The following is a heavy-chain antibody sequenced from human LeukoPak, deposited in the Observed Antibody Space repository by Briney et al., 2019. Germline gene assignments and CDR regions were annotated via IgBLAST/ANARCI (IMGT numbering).Heavy chain of an antibody. CDR2: IYTSGGT. CDR3: TRDTSMAPDFYFDY. V-gene: IGHV4-4*07. CDR1: GGSISSYY. D-gene: IGHD2/OR15-2a*01. Sequence: PSETLYLTCTVSGGSISSYYWSWIRQPAGQGLEWIGRIYTSGGTNYNASLKIPVTMSVDTSKNQFSLNLSSVAAADTAVYYCTRDTSMAPDFYFDYQGKVTLVTVSS. J-gene: IGHJ4*02.